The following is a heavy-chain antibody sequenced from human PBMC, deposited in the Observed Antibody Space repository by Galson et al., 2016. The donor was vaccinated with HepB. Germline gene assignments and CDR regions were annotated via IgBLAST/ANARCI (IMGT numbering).Heavy chain of an antibody. Sequence: QSGAEVKKPGASVKVSCKASGYTFTSYGISWVRQAPGQGLEWMAWIDAFNGNTNYTEWLQGRVTLTTETSTGTAYMELRSLTSDDTALYYCTRGLSLPRALDYWGQGTLVTVSS. J-gene: IGHJ4*02. V-gene: IGHV1-18*04. CDR1: GYTFTSYG. CDR3: TRGLSLPRALDY. CDR2: IDAFNGNT.